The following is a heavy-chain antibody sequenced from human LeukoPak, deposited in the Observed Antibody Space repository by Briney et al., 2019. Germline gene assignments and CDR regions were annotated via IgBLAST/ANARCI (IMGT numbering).Heavy chain of an antibody. V-gene: IGHV1-2*02. Sequence: ASVKVSCKASGYTFTGYYMHWVRQAPGHGLEWMGWINPNSGGTNYAQKFQGRVTMTRDTSISTAYMELSRLRSDDTAVYYCARDSLLWFGELIWGQGTLVTVSS. CDR1: GYTFTGYY. CDR2: INPNSGGT. J-gene: IGHJ4*02. CDR3: ARDSLLWFGELI. D-gene: IGHD3-10*01.